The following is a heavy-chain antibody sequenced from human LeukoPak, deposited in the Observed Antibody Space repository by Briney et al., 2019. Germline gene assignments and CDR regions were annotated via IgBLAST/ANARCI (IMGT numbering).Heavy chain of an antibody. J-gene: IGHJ5*02. CDR2: INHSGST. Sequence: PSETLSLTCAVYGGSFSGYYWSWIRQSPGKGLEWIGEINHSGSTNYNPSLKSRVTISVDTSKNQFSLKLSSVTAADTAVYYCARVGSVRKGSWFDPWGQGTLVTVSS. V-gene: IGHV4-34*01. CDR1: GGSFSGYY. D-gene: IGHD3-10*01. CDR3: ARVGSVRKGSWFDP.